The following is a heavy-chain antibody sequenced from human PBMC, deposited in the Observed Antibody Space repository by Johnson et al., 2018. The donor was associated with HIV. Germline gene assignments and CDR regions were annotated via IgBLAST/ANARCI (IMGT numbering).Heavy chain of an antibody. J-gene: IGHJ3*02. CDR2: ISGSGGST. CDR3: AKARRIAAAGSLNDAVDI. CDR1: GFTFSSYA. Sequence: VQLVESGGGLVQPGGSLRLSCAASGFTFSSYAMSWVRQAPGKGLEWVSAISGSGGSTYYADSVKGRFTISRDNAKNSLYLQMNRLRAEDTALYDCAKARRIAAAGSLNDAVDIWGQGTMVIVSS. D-gene: IGHD6-13*01. V-gene: IGHV3-23*04.